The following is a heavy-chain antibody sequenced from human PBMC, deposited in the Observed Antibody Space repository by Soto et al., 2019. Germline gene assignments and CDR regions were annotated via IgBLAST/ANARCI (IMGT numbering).Heavy chain of an antibody. D-gene: IGHD6-13*01. CDR3: ARIRKYGIIAAAVRPFDY. CDR2: INHSGST. Sequence: SETLSLTCAVYGGSFSGYYWSWIRQPPGKGLEWIGEINHSGSTNYNPSLKSRVTISVDTSKNQFSLKLSSVTAADTAVYYCARIRKYGIIAAAVRPFDYWRQGTLVTVSS. J-gene: IGHJ4*02. CDR1: GGSFSGYY. V-gene: IGHV4-34*01.